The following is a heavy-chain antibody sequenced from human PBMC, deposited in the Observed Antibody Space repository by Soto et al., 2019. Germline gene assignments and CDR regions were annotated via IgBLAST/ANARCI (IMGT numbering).Heavy chain of an antibody. J-gene: IGHJ5*02. CDR2: INGYNGNT. D-gene: IGHD2-2*01. Sequence: ASVKVSCKASGSTLASDGFTWVRQAPGQGLEWMGWINGYNGNTNYAQKFRGRVTMTTDTSTRTAYMELRMLTSDDTAVYFCARVECSSTSCTWFDPWGQGTLFTVSS. CDR3: ARVECSSTSCTWFDP. V-gene: IGHV1-18*01. CDR1: GSTLASDG.